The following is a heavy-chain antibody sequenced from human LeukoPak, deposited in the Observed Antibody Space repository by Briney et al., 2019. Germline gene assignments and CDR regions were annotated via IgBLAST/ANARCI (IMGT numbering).Heavy chain of an antibody. V-gene: IGHV4-31*03. CDR3: ARAAGLKSRTNIRDAFDI. J-gene: IGHJ3*02. CDR2: IYYSGST. CDR1: GGSISSGGYY. Sequence: SETLSLTCTVSGGSISSGGYYWSWIRQHPGKGLEWIGYIYYSGSTYYNPSLKSRVTISVDTSKNQFSLKLSSVTAADTAVYYCARAAGLKSRTNIRDAFDIWGQGTKVTVSS.